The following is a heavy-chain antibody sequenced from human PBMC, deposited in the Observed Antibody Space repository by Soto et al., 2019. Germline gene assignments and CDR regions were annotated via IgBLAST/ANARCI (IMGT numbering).Heavy chain of an antibody. CDR1: GYTLTSYA. D-gene: IGHD7-27*01. CDR3: AILSNPWDAFDI. CDR2: INAGNGNT. Sequence: GASVKVSCKASGYTLTSYAMHWVRQAPGQRLEWMGWINAGNGNTKYSQKFQGRVTITRDTSASTAYMELSSLRSEDTAVYYCAILSNPWDAFDIWGQGTMVTVSS. J-gene: IGHJ3*02. V-gene: IGHV1-3*01.